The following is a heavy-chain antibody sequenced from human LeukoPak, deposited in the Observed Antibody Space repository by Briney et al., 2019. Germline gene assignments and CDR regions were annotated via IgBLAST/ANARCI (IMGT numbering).Heavy chain of an antibody. Sequence: GGSLRLSCAASGFTFSAYWMHWVRQVPGKGLVWVSRINNDGTATFFADSVKGRFTISRDKSKNTLYLQMNSLRAEDTAVYYCARNEAISIGQKWYYYYMDVWGKGTTVTVSS. CDR1: GFTFSAYW. CDR3: ARNEAISIGQKWYYYYMDV. CDR2: INNDGTAT. V-gene: IGHV3-74*01. J-gene: IGHJ6*03. D-gene: IGHD6-6*01.